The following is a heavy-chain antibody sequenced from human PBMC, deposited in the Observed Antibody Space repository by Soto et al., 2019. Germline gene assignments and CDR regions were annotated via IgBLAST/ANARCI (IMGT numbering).Heavy chain of an antibody. CDR3: AKANDYGDYYYYYYMDV. D-gene: IGHD4-17*01. CDR2: ISYDGSNK. CDR1: GFTFSSYG. Sequence: PGGSLRLSCAASGFTFSSYGMHWVRQAPGKGLEWVAVISYDGSNKYYADSVKGRFTISRDNSKNTLFLQMNSLRAEDTAVYYCAKANDYGDYYYYYYMDVWGKGTTVTVSS. J-gene: IGHJ6*03. V-gene: IGHV3-30*18.